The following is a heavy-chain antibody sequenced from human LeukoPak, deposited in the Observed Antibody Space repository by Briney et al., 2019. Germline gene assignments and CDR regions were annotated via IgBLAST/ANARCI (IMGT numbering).Heavy chain of an antibody. V-gene: IGHV3-23*01. CDR3: AKQSMYSSGWYIY. J-gene: IGHJ4*02. Sequence: GGSLRLSCTASDFTFGNYAMTWVRQAPGKGLEWVSTISSTGGATYYADSVNGRFTISRVNSKSTLYLQMNSLRAEDTAVYYCAKQSMYSSGWYIYWGQGTLVTVSS. D-gene: IGHD6-19*01. CDR1: DFTFGNYA. CDR2: ISSTGGAT.